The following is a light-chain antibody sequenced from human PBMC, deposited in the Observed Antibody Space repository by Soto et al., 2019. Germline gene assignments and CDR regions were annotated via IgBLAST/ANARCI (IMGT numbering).Light chain of an antibody. CDR1: QSIYTW. Sequence: DIQMTQSPSPLSASVGDRVTITCRANQSIYTWLAWYQHKPGKAPKFLIYMASSLENGVPSRFSGSGSGTEFTLTISSLQPDDFATYVCQQYVKYPVTFGQGTKVEIK. V-gene: IGKV1-5*03. CDR2: MAS. CDR3: QQYVKYPVT. J-gene: IGKJ1*01.